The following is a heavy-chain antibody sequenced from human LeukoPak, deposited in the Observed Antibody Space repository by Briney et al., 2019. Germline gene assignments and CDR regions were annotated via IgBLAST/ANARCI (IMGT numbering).Heavy chain of an antibody. J-gene: IGHJ4*02. V-gene: IGHV3-30*02. CDR3: ARGQQQSFDY. D-gene: IGHD6-13*01. CDR1: GFTFSSYG. Sequence: GGSLRLSCAASGFTFSSYGMHWVRQAPGKGLEWVAFIRYDGSNKYYADSVKGRFTISRDNSKNTLYLQMNSLRAEDTAVYYCARGQQQSFDYWGQGTLVTVSS. CDR2: IRYDGSNK.